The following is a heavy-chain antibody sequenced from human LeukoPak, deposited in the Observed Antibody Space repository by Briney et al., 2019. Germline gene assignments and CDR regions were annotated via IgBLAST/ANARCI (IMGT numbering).Heavy chain of an antibody. CDR2: IYYSGST. J-gene: IGHJ4*02. V-gene: IGHV4-39*07. CDR3: ARGKYGDYLGY. Sequence: SETLSLTCTVSGGSISSTSYFWAWIRQPPGKGLEWIGSIYYSGSTFYNPSLRSRVTISVDTSKNQFSLRLTSVTAADTAVYYCARGKYGDYLGYWGQGTLVTVSS. CDR1: GGSISSTSYF. D-gene: IGHD4-17*01.